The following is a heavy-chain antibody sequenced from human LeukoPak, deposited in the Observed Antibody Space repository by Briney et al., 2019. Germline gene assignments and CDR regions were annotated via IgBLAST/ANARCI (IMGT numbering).Heavy chain of an antibody. J-gene: IGHJ4*02. Sequence: PGGSLRLSCAASGFTFNMFAMTWVRQAPGKGLEWVANIKPDGSEIHYVGSVEGRFTISRDNAKNSVYLQMNSLSAEDTALYYCARAVLPDNSVYRPFDYWGQGTLVTVSS. D-gene: IGHD5/OR15-5a*01. CDR1: GFTFNMFA. CDR3: ARAVLPDNSVYRPFDY. V-gene: IGHV3-7*01. CDR2: IKPDGSEI.